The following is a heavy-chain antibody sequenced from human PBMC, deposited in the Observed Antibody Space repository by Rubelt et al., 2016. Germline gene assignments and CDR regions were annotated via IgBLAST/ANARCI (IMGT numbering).Heavy chain of an antibody. V-gene: IGHV3-66*01. CDR2: IYSGGGT. CDR3: ARARPYYHESNGYLIY. Sequence: EVQLVESGGGLVQPGGSLRLSCAASGFTVSSNYMSWVSQAPGKGLEWVSVIYSGGGTYYADSVKGRFTISRDNAKNSLYLQMNSLRDEDTAVYYCARARPYYHESNGYLIYWGQGTLVTVSS. CDR1: GFTVSSNY. D-gene: IGHD3-22*01. J-gene: IGHJ4*02.